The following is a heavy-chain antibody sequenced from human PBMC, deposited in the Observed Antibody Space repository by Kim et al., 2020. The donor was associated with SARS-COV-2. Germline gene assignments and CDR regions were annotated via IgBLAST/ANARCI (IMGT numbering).Heavy chain of an antibody. J-gene: IGHJ5*02. V-gene: IGHV1-2*02. D-gene: IGHD3-10*01. CDR1: GYTFTGYY. Sequence: ASVKVSCKASGYTFTGYYMHWVRQAPGQGLEWMGWINPNSGGTNYAQKFQGRVTMTRDTSISTAYMELSRLRSDDTAVYYCARGTTYYYGSGINWFDPWGQGTLVTVSS. CDR2: INPNSGGT. CDR3: ARGTTYYYGSGINWFDP.